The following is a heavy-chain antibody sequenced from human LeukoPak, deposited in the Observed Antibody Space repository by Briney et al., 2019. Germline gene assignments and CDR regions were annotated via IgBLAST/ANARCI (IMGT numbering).Heavy chain of an antibody. Sequence: ASVKVSCKASGYTFTSYAMNWVRQAPGQGLEWMGWINTNTGNPTYAQGFTGRFVFSLDTSVSTAYLQISSLKAEDTAVYYCAAGFSLGATDRFDYWGQGTLVTVSS. V-gene: IGHV7-4-1*02. CDR3: AAGFSLGATDRFDY. CDR1: GYTFTSYA. D-gene: IGHD1-26*01. J-gene: IGHJ4*02. CDR2: INTNTGNP.